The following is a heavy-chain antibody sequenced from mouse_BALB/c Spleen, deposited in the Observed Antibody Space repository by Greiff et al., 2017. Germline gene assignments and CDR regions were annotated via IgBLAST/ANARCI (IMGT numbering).Heavy chain of an antibody. V-gene: IGHV1-7*01. Sequence: VQLQESGAELAKPGASVKMSCKASGYTFTSYWMHWVKQRPGQGLEWIGYINPSTGYTEYNQKFKDKATLTADKSSSTAYMQLSSLASEDSAVYYCARSRGRGYFDYWGQGTTLTVSS. D-gene: IGHD3-3*01. CDR3: ARSRGRGYFDY. CDR2: INPSTGYT. CDR1: GYTFTSYW. J-gene: IGHJ2*01.